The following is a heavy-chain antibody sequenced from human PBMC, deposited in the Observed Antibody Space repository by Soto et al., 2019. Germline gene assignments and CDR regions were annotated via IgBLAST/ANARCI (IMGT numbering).Heavy chain of an antibody. V-gene: IGHV3-23*01. D-gene: IGHD3-22*01. CDR3: AKDRYLDHDSRGYLFDN. CDR1: GFTFNIYA. Sequence: EVQLLESGGDLIQPGGSLRLSCAASGFTFNIYAMAWVRQAPGKGLEWVSAISRYGDFTYYADSVEGRFTISRDNSKTKLYLQMKSLRAEDTALYYCAKDRYLDHDSRGYLFDNWGQGTLVTVSS. CDR2: ISRYGDFT. J-gene: IGHJ4*02.